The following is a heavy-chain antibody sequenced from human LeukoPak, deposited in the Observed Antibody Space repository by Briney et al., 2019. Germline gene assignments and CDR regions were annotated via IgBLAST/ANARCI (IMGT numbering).Heavy chain of an antibody. CDR1: GFTFSDYY. V-gene: IGHV3-11*01. CDR3: AKVNSDTPVAAGGAHFDY. Sequence: PGGSLRLSCAASGFTFSDYYMSWIRQAPGKGLEWVSYISSSGSTIYYADSVKGRFTISRDNAKNSLYLQMNSLRAEDTAVYYCAKVNSDTPVAAGGAHFDYWGPGTLVTVSS. J-gene: IGHJ4*02. CDR2: ISSSGSTI. D-gene: IGHD2/OR15-2a*01.